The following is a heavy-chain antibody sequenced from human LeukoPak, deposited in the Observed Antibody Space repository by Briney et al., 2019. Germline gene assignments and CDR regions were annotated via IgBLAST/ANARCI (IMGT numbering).Heavy chain of an antibody. D-gene: IGHD2-15*01. V-gene: IGHV3-30*02. J-gene: IGHJ4*02. CDR1: GFTFSYFG. Sequence: PGGSLRLSCAASGFTFSYFGMHWVRRAPGKGLEWVAFIRYDGTDKYYADSVKGRFSLSRDNSRNTLYLQMNNLRGDDTAVYYCAKDVQVIVAAGLDHWGQGTLVAVSS. CDR2: IRYDGTDK. CDR3: AKDVQVIVAAGLDH.